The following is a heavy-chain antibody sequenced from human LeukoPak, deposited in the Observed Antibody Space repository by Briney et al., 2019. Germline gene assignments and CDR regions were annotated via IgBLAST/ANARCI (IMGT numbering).Heavy chain of an antibody. CDR1: GFTFSSYG. CDR2: ISYDGSNK. J-gene: IGHJ6*02. CDR3: AKALSGGYSYGWVPYYYYGMDV. D-gene: IGHD5-18*01. V-gene: IGHV3-30*18. Sequence: PGGSLRLSCAASGFTFSSYGMHWVRQAPGKGLEWVAVISYDGSNKYYADSVKGRFTISRDNSKNTLYLQMNSLRAEDTAVYYCAKALSGGYSYGWVPYYYYGMDVWGQGTTVTVSS.